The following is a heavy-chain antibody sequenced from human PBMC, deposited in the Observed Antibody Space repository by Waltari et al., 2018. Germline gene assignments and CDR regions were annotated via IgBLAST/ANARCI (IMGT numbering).Heavy chain of an antibody. CDR2: IYYSGST. J-gene: IGHJ6*04. Sequence: QVQLQESGPGLVKPSETLSLHCTVPVGSISSSSWSWIRQPPGKGLEWIGYIYYSGSTNYNPSLKSRVTISVDTSKNQFSLKLSSVTAADTAVYYCARSPSTYDFWSGYLPDVWGKGTTVTVSS. CDR1: VGSISSSS. V-gene: IGHV4-59*01. CDR3: ARSPSTYDFWSGYLPDV. D-gene: IGHD3-3*01.